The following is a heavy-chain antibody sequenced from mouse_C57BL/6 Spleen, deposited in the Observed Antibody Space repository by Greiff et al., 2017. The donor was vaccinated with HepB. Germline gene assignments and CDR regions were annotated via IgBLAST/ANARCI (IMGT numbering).Heavy chain of an antibody. V-gene: IGHV1-81*01. CDR3: ARWDYYGSSYWYFDV. Sequence: QVQLQQSGAELARPGASVKLSCKASGYTFTSYGISWVKQRTGQGLEWIGEIYPRSGNTYYNEKFKGKATLTADKSSSTAYMELRSLTSGDSAVYFCARWDYYGSSYWYFDVWGTGTTVTVSS. D-gene: IGHD1-1*01. CDR1: GYTFTSYG. CDR2: IYPRSGNT. J-gene: IGHJ1*03.